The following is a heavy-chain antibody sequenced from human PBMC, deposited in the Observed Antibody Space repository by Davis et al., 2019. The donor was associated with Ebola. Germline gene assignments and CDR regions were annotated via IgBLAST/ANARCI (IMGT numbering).Heavy chain of an antibody. J-gene: IGHJ6*02. V-gene: IGHV3-21*05. Sequence: GESLKISCAASGFTFSDYTMNWVRQAPGKGLEWVAFISSSGRGDIFYTDSVKGRFTISRDNAKNSLYLQMNSLRAEDTAVYYCARGITMVQGVIVYGMDVWGQGTTVTVSS. CDR1: GFTFSDYT. CDR2: ISSSGRGDI. D-gene: IGHD3-10*01. CDR3: ARGITMVQGVIVYGMDV.